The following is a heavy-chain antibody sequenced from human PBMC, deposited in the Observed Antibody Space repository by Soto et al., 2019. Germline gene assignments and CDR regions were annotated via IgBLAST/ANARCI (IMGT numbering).Heavy chain of an antibody. V-gene: IGHV4-59*12. Sequence: LTYTVVGGTIGNYYWSWIIQTPGKGLEWIGYIYYSGITNYNPSLKGLFTISRDNSKNTLYLQMNSLRAEVTAVYYCARPTYYYDSSGPPAYWGQGSLVTVSS. CDR3: ARPTYYYDSSGPPAY. D-gene: IGHD3-22*01. CDR2: IYYSGIT. J-gene: IGHJ4*02. CDR1: GGTIGNYY.